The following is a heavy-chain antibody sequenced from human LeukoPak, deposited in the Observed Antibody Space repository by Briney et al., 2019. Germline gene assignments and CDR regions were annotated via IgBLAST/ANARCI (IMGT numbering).Heavy chain of an antibody. CDR1: GFHFASYG. CDR3: QRITIFGVIIDFDY. V-gene: IGHV1-18*01. J-gene: IGHJ4*02. CDR2: ISVNNGNT. Sequence: ASVKVSCKASGFHFASYGITWVRQAPGQGLEWMGWISVNNGNTHYAQSFQDRLTMTTDTSTCTAYLEVRSLRYDDTAIYYCQRITIFGVIIDFDYWGQGTLVTVSS. D-gene: IGHD3-3*01.